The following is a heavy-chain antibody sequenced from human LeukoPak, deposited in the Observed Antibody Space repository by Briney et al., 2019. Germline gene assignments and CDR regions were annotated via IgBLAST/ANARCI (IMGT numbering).Heavy chain of an antibody. V-gene: IGHV4-59*11. Sequence: SETLSLTCTVCGASISSHYWRWLRQSPGKGREGVGYISYSGITNYNPSLKRRVTISEDTSKNDFSLRQSHVEAGDAAVYYLASRAHCSGGSCYGNWFDPWGQGTLVTVSS. J-gene: IGHJ5*02. CDR3: ASRAHCSGGSCYGNWFDP. D-gene: IGHD2-15*01. CDR1: GASISSHY. CDR2: ISYSGIT.